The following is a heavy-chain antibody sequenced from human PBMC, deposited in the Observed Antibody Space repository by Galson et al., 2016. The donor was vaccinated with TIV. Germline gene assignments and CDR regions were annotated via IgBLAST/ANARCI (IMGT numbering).Heavy chain of an antibody. Sequence: SVKVSCKASGDTFSNYAISWVRQAPGQGPEWMGRINPIFHTATYAQKLQARVTIMADKSTTTIYMELNSLRSEDTAVYYCARGMSFYDSTAYYPFDIWGQGTQVTVSS. V-gene: IGHV1-69*06. D-gene: IGHD3-22*01. CDR2: INPIFHTA. CDR3: ARGMSFYDSTAYYPFDI. CDR1: GDTFSNYA. J-gene: IGHJ3*02.